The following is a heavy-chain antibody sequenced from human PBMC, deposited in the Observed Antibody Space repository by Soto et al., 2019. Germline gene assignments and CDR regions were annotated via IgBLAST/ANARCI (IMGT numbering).Heavy chain of an antibody. J-gene: IGHJ6*02. V-gene: IGHV3-23*01. CDR3: TKRRVTQAPTNPNYGMDV. CDR1: GFTFSTYA. Sequence: VGSLRLPCEASGFTFSTYAMTWVRQAPGKGLEWVSSISSSGANTWYADSVKGRFTISRDNSNNTLYLQMSSLRGEDTAVYYCTKRRVTQAPTNPNYGMDVWGQGTTVTVSS. CDR2: ISSSGANT.